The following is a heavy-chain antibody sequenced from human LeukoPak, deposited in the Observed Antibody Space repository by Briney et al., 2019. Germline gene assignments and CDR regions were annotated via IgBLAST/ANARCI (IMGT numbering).Heavy chain of an antibody. J-gene: IGHJ3*02. CDR3: ANEKGAFDI. CDR2: ISGGGAYT. V-gene: IGHV3-23*01. CDR1: GFTFSNFA. Sequence: PGGSLRLSCAASGFTFSNFAMSWVRQAPGKGLEWVSTISGGGAYTYYADSVKGRFTISRDNSKNTLYLQMNSLRAEDTAVYYCANEKGAFDIWGQGTMVTVSS.